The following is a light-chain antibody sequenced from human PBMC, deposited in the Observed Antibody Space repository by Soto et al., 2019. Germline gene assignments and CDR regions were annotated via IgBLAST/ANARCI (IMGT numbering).Light chain of an antibody. V-gene: IGKV1-5*01. Sequence: DIQMTHSPSTLSASVGDRVTITCRASQSISSWLAWYQQKPGKAPKLLIYDASSLESGVPSRFSGSGSGTEFTLTISSLQPDDFATYYCQQYNSYWKFGQGT. CDR1: QSISSW. CDR2: DAS. J-gene: IGKJ1*01. CDR3: QQYNSYWK.